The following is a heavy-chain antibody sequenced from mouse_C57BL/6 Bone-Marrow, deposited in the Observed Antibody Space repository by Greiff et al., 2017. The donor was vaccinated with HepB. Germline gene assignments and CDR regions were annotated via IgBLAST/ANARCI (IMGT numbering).Heavy chain of an antibody. V-gene: IGHV6-3*01. CDR3: TYGVPYYFDY. Sequence: EVKLVESGGGLVQPGGSMKLSCVASGFTFSNYWMNWVRQSPEKGLEWVAQIRLKSDNYATHYAESVKGRFTISRDDSKSSVYLQMNNLRAEDTGIYYCTYGVPYYFDYWGQGTTLTVSS. CDR1: GFTFSNYW. D-gene: IGHD1-1*02. CDR2: IRLKSDNYAT. J-gene: IGHJ2*01.